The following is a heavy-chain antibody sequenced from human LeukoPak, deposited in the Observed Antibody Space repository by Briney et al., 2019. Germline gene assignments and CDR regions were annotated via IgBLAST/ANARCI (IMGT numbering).Heavy chain of an antibody. CDR2: INHSGST. V-gene: IGHV4-34*01. D-gene: IGHD2-8*01. CDR3: ARMMVTYYYYGMDV. CDR1: GFSFSDAW. J-gene: IGHJ6*02. Sequence: PGGSLRLSCAASGFSFSDAWMNWVRQPPGKGLEWIGEINHSGSTNYNPSLKSRVTISVDTSKNQFSLKLSSVTAADTAVYYCARMMVTYYYYGMDVWGQGTTVTVSS.